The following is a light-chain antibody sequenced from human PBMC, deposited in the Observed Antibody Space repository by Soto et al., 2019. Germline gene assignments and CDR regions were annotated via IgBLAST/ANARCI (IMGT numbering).Light chain of an antibody. CDR1: QSLSSNF. CDR3: QQYDTFPRT. CDR2: GAS. V-gene: IGKV3-20*01. J-gene: IGKJ1*01. Sequence: EIVVTQSPGTLSLFPGDRATLSCRASQSLSSNFLAWYQQKPGQAPRLLIYGASRRATDIPDRFSGSGSGTDFALTITRLEPADFAVYFCQQYDTFPRTFGQGTKVEIQ.